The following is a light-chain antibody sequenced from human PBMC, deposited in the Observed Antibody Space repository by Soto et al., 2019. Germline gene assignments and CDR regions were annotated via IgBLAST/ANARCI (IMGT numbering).Light chain of an antibody. V-gene: IGKV1-5*03. CDR1: QSISSW. J-gene: IGKJ1*01. CDR2: KAS. Sequence: DIQMTQSPSTLSASVGDRVTITCRASQSISSWLAWYQRKPGKAPKLLIYKASSLESGVPSRFSGSGSGTEFTLTISSLQPDDFATYYCQQYKSYPPWTFGPGTQVEIK. CDR3: QQYKSYPPWT.